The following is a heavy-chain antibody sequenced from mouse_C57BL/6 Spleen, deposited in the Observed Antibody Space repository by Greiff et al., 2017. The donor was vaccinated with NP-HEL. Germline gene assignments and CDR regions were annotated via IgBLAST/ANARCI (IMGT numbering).Heavy chain of an antibody. CDR2: IDPSDSYT. CDR3: ARYGDYYGSLDY. V-gene: IGHV1-59*01. CDR1: GYTFTSYW. Sequence: QVQLQQPGAELVRPGTSVKLSCKASGYTFTSYWMHWVKQRPGQGLEWIGVIDPSDSYTNYNQKFKGKATLTVDTSSSTAYMQLSSLTSEDSAVYYCARYGDYYGSLDYWGQGTTLTVSS. J-gene: IGHJ2*01. D-gene: IGHD1-1*01.